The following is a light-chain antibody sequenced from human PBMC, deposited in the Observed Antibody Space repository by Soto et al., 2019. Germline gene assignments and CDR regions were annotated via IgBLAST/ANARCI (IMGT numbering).Light chain of an antibody. V-gene: IGKV1-39*01. CDR3: QQSYSSPGT. J-gene: IGKJ1*01. CDR1: QSISSY. CDR2: AAS. Sequence: DIQMTQSPSSLSASVGDRVTITCRASQSISSYLNWYQQNPGRAPKLLIYAASSLQSGVPSRFSGSGSGTDFTLTICSLQPEDFATYFCQQSYSSPGTFGQGTKVEI.